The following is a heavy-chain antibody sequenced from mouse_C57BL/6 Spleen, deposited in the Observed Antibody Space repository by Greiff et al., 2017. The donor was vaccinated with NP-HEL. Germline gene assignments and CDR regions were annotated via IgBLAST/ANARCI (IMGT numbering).Heavy chain of an antibody. CDR2: IDPGDGDT. CDR1: GYAFSSSW. V-gene: IGHV1-82*01. J-gene: IGHJ2*01. CDR3: AESNYGFDY. D-gene: IGHD2-5*01. Sequence: VQLQQSGPELVKPGASVKISCKASGYAFSSSWMNWVKQRPGKGLEWIGRIDPGDGDTNYNGKFKGKATLTADKSSSTAYMQLSSLTSEDSAVYFCAESNYGFDYWGQGTTLTVSS.